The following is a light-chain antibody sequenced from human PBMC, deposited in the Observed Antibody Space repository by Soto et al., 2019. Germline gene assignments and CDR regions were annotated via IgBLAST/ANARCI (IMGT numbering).Light chain of an antibody. V-gene: IGLV2-23*01. J-gene: IGLJ2*01. CDR1: SSDVGSYNL. CDR3: CSYAGPVV. Sequence: QSVLTQPASVSGSPGQSITISCTGTSSDVGSYNLVSWYQHHPGKAPKLMIYEASKRPSGVSNRFSGSKSGNTASLTISGLQAEDEADYHCCSYAGPVVFGGGTQLTVL. CDR2: EAS.